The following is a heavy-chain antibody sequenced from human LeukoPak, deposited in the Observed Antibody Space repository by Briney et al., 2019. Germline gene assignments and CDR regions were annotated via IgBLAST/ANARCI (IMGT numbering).Heavy chain of an antibody. CDR2: INPSGGST. CDR3: AREGGLTEGLVAASYWFDP. J-gene: IGHJ5*02. CDR1: GYTFTSYY. V-gene: IGHV1-46*01. D-gene: IGHD2-15*01. Sequence: ASVKVSCKASGYTFTSYYMHWVRQAPGQGLEWMGIINPSGGSTSYAQKFQGRVTMTRDTSTSTVYMELSSLRSEDTAVYYCAREGGLTEGLVAASYWFDPWGQGTLVTVSS.